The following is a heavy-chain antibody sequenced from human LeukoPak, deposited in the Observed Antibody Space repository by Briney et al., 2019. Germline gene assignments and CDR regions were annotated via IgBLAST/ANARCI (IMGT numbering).Heavy chain of an antibody. D-gene: IGHD3-10*01. CDR3: ARDLWFGEFRVYYMDV. Sequence: SETLSLTCTVSGDSISSYYWSWIRQPAGKGLEWIGRIYTSGSTNYNPSLKSRVTISVDTSKNQFSLKLSSVTAADTAVYYCARDLWFGEFRVYYMDVWGKGTTVTVSS. J-gene: IGHJ6*03. CDR1: GDSISSYY. CDR2: IYTSGST. V-gene: IGHV4-4*07.